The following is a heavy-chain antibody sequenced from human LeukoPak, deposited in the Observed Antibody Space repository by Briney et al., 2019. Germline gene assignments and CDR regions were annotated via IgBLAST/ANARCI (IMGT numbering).Heavy chain of an antibody. CDR3: AKDDDWGRYKH. CDR1: GFTVSSNY. Sequence: GGSLTLTCAAYGFTVSSNYLSWFRQPPGKGREGVSVIYSGGSTYSADPVKGRFTISRDNSKNTQSLQMNSLRAEDTAVYYCAKDDDWGRYKHWGQGTLVTVSS. V-gene: IGHV3-53*01. CDR2: IYSGGST. J-gene: IGHJ1*01. D-gene: IGHD3-16*01.